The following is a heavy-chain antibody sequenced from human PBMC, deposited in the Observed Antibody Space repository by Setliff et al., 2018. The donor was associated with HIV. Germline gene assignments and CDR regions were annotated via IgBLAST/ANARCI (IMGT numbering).Heavy chain of an antibody. J-gene: IGHJ6*02. Sequence: PSETLSLTCAVYGGSFSGYYWTWVRQAPGKGLEWIGEIYHSEYTNYNPSLKSRVSMSVDKSKNQFSVKLTSVTAADTAVYYCARGHCSGTNCYGVDYYGMDVWGQGTTVTVSS. CDR2: IYHSEYT. CDR3: ARGHCSGTNCYGVDYYGMDV. V-gene: IGHV4-34*01. D-gene: IGHD2-2*01. CDR1: GGSFSGYY.